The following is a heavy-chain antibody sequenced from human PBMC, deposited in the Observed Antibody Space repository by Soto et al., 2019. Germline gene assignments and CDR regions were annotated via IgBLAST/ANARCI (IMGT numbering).Heavy chain of an antibody. D-gene: IGHD3-16*01. CDR3: ARGPQVGDRYYYDMDV. CDR1: GGTFSSYA. J-gene: IGHJ6*03. V-gene: IGHV1-69*13. CDR2: IIPIFGTA. Sequence: GASVKVSCKASGGTFSSYAISWVRQAPGQGLEWMGGIIPIFGTANYAQKFQGRVTITADESTSTAYMELSSLRSEDTAVYYCARGPQVGDRYYYDMDVWGKGTTVTVSS.